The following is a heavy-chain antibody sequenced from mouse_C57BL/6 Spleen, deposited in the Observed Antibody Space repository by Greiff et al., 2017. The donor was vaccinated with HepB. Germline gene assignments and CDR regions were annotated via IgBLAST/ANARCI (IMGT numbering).Heavy chain of an antibody. CDR1: GYTFTSYW. CDR2: IDPSDSYT. Sequence: QVQLQQSGAELVKPGASVKLSCKASGYTFTSYWMQWVKQRPGQGLEWIGEIDPSDSYTNYNQKFKGKATLTVDTSSSTAYMQLSSLTSEDSAVYYCARAWDGDYFDYWGQGTTLTVSS. D-gene: IGHD4-1*01. CDR3: ARAWDGDYFDY. V-gene: IGHV1-50*01. J-gene: IGHJ2*01.